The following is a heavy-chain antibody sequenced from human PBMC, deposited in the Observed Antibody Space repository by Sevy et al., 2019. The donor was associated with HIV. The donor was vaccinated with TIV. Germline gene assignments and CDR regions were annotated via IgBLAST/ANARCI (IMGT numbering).Heavy chain of an antibody. J-gene: IGHJ4*02. V-gene: IGHV3-49*04. CDR2: FKSRNHGGTT. D-gene: IGHD1-26*01. CDR3: TRWSGSQSIFDY. Sequence: GGSLRLSCTASGFTFGDYPMSWVRQAPGKGLEWISFFKSRNHGGTTENAASVKGRFTVSRDDSKSIAYLQMNNLKTEDTAVYYCTRWSGSQSIFDYWGQGTLVTVSS. CDR1: GFTFGDYP.